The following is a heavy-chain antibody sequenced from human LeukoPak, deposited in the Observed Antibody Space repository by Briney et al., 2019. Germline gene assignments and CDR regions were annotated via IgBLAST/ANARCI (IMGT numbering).Heavy chain of an antibody. Sequence: GGSLRLSCAVSGFTISNTEMSWVRQVPGKGPERVLVSYSGGTTYYADSVKGRFTISRDISKNTVDLQMNSLRAEDTAVYYCAREVTGGNPFDYWGQGTLVTVSS. CDR3: AREVTGGNPFDY. D-gene: IGHD4-23*01. J-gene: IGHJ4*02. V-gene: IGHV3-53*01. CDR1: GFTISNTE. CDR2: SYSGGTT.